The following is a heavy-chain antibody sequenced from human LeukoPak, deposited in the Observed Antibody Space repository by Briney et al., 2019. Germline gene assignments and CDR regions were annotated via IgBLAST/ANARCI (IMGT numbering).Heavy chain of an antibody. Sequence: PGESLKISCKGSGYNFSKYWIGWVRQMPGKGLEWMGIVYPDDSDVIYTASFEGHVTISAEKSTNTAYLQWRSLKASDTAMYYCVRNLSGDHQGIDYWGQGTLVTVSS. CDR3: VRNLSGDHQGIDY. J-gene: IGHJ4*02. CDR2: VYPDDSDV. CDR1: GYNFSKYW. V-gene: IGHV5-51*01. D-gene: IGHD2-21*02.